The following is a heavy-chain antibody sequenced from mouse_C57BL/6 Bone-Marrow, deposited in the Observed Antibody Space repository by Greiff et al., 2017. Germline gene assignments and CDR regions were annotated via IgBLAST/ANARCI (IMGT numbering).Heavy chain of an antibody. D-gene: IGHD2-2*01. CDR1: GYTFTSYT. CDR2: INPSSGYT. V-gene: IGHV1-4*01. J-gene: IGHJ3*01. CDR3: ARCNGYDPSWFAY. Sequence: QVQLQQPGAELVRPGASVKMSCKASGYTFTSYTMHWVKQRPGQGLEWIGYINPSSGYTKYNQKFKVKATLTADKSSSTAYMQLSSLTSEDSAVYYCARCNGYDPSWFAYWGQGTLVTVSA.